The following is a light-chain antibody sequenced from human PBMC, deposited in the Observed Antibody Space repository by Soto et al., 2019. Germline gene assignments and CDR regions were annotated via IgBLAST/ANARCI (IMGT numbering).Light chain of an antibody. J-gene: IGKJ2*01. CDR2: EAS. CDR3: QQYNDSFPYT. CDR1: QSISSW. V-gene: IGKV1-5*03. Sequence: DIQLTQSPSTLSASVGDRVTITCRASQSISSWLAWYQQKPGTAPKLLIYEASTLESGVPSRSTGIRSGTEFTLSVSSLQPDDFATYYCQQYNDSFPYTFGQGTK.